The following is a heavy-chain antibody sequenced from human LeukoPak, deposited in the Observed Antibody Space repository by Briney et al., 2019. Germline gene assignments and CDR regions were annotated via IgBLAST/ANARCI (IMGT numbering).Heavy chain of an antibody. CDR1: GFSVSSNF. Sequence: GGSLRLSCTASGFSVSSNFMSWVRPAPGKGLEWVSVLYSGANTYYADSVKGRFTISRDNSKNTLYLQMNSLRADDTAVYYCARAVAYYYVSGNYYPGAFDIWGQGTMVTVSS. J-gene: IGHJ3*02. D-gene: IGHD3-10*01. V-gene: IGHV3-53*01. CDR2: LYSGANT. CDR3: ARAVAYYYVSGNYYPGAFDI.